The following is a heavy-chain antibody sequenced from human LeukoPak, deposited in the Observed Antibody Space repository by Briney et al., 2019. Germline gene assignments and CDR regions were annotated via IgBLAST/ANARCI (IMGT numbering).Heavy chain of an antibody. CDR1: GGSISSYY. J-gene: IGHJ4*02. CDR3: ARGKYQLLRDYYFDY. D-gene: IGHD2-2*01. CDR2: IYYSGST. Sequence: SETLSLTCTVSGGSISSYYWSWIRQPPGKGLEWIGYIYYSGSTNYNPSLESRVTISVDTSKNQFSLKLSSVTAADTAVYYCARGKYQLLRDYYFDYRGQGTLVTVSS. V-gene: IGHV4-59*01.